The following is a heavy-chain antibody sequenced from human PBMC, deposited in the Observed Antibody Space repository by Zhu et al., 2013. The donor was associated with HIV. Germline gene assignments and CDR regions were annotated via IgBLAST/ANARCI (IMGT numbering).Heavy chain of an antibody. D-gene: IGHD3-10*01. Sequence: QVQLQESGPGLVKPSQTLSLTCTVSGGSISSGDYYWSWIRQPPGKGLEWIGYIYYSGSTYYNPSLKSRVTISVDTSKNQFSLKLSSVTAADTAVYYCAREDMGSGSYASFDYWGQGTLVTVSS. CDR1: GGSISSGDYY. V-gene: IGHV4-30-4*01. CDR3: AREDMGSGSYASFDY. J-gene: IGHJ4*02. CDR2: IYYSGST.